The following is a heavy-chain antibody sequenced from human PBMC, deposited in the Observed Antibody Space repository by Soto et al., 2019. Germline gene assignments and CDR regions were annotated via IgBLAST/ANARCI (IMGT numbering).Heavy chain of an antibody. CDR1: GFTFSSYA. J-gene: IGHJ6*02. V-gene: IGHV3-23*01. CDR2: ISGSGGST. CDR3: AKDPPSTYDFWSGYYYGMDV. Sequence: GESLRLSCSASGFTFSSYAMSWVRQAPGKGLEWVSAISGSGGSTYYADSVKGRFTISRDNSKNTLYLQMNSLRAEDTAVYYCAKDPPSTYDFWSGYYYGMDVWGQGTTVTVSS. D-gene: IGHD3-3*01.